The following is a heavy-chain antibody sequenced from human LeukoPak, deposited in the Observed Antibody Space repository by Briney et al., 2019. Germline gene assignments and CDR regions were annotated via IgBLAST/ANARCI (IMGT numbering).Heavy chain of an antibody. D-gene: IGHD2-15*01. CDR2: IMPLFGTA. V-gene: IGHV1-69*13. Sequence: SVKVSCKTSGGTFNNSAISWVRQAPGQGLEWLGGIMPLFGTAGYAQKFQGRVTITEDESTRTVYLELTSLTSDDTAVYYCATAGSGGLLSDAFDIWGQGTMVTVSS. CDR1: GGTFNNSA. CDR3: ATAGSGGLLSDAFDI. J-gene: IGHJ3*02.